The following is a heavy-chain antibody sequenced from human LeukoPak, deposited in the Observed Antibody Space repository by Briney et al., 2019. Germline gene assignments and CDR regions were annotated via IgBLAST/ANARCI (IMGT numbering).Heavy chain of an antibody. CDR2: ISGSGDRT. D-gene: IGHD6-13*01. CDR3: AIREPIGY. J-gene: IGHJ4*02. V-gene: IGHV3-23*01. CDR1: GFTFSSYW. Sequence: GGSLRLSCAASGFTFSSYWMRWVRQAPGKGPEWVSAISGSGDRTDYADSVRGRFTISRDNSKSTLYLQMNSLRVEDTAIYHCAIREPIGYWGQGSLVTVSP.